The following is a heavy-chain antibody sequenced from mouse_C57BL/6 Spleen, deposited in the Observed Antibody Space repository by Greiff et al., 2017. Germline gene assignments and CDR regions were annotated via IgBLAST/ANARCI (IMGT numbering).Heavy chain of an antibody. J-gene: IGHJ4*01. CDR3: ARERRYDYDDYAMDY. Sequence: VQLQHSGAELVKPGASVKISCKASGYAFSSYWMNWVKQRPGKGLEWIGQIYPGDGDTNYNGKFKGKATLTADKSSSTAYMQLSSLTSEDSAVYFCARERRYDYDDYAMDYWGQGTSVTVSS. CDR2: IYPGDGDT. V-gene: IGHV1-80*01. CDR1: GYAFSSYW. D-gene: IGHD2-4*01.